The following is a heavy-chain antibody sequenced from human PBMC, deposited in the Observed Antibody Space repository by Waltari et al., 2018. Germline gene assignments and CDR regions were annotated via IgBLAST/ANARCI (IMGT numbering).Heavy chain of an antibody. D-gene: IGHD5-12*01. CDR1: GDSVSSNSAT. Sequence: QTLSLTCTISGDSVSSNSATWNWIRQSPSRGLEWLGRTYYRYEWYNDYAVSVKRRIIINPDTSKNQFSLHLNSVTPEDTAVYYCTCSGYRGHGDGSDYWGQGTLVTVSS. CDR3: TCSGYRGHGDGSDY. CDR2: TYYRYEWYN. J-gene: IGHJ4*02. V-gene: IGHV6-1*01.